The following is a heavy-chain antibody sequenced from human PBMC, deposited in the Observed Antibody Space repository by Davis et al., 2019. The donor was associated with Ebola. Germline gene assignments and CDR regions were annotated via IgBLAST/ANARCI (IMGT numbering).Heavy chain of an antibody. V-gene: IGHV3-33*08. CDR1: GFTFSSYG. CDR3: ARDEGATTI. J-gene: IGHJ4*02. CDR2: IWYDGSNK. D-gene: IGHD1-26*01. Sequence: PGGSLRLSCAASGFTFSSYGMHWVRQAPGKGLAWVAVIWYDGSNKYYADSVKGRFTISRDNAKNSLYLQMNSLRAEDTAVYYCARDEGATTIWGQGTLVTVSS.